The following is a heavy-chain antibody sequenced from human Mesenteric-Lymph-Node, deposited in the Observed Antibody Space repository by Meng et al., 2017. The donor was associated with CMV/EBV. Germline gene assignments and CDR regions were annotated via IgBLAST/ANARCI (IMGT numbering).Heavy chain of an antibody. Sequence: GQLQPWVAGLLKPAATLSLSNAFDGGSFSGYFWSWIRQPPGKGLGWIGEINHSGSTNYNPSLKSRVTISVDTSKNQFSLKLSSVSAADTAVYYCARHQRWLKSEGGFNYWGQGTLVTVSS. CDR2: INHSGST. D-gene: IGHD4-23*01. CDR3: ARHQRWLKSEGGFNY. V-gene: IGHV4-34*01. CDR1: GGSFSGYF. J-gene: IGHJ4*02.